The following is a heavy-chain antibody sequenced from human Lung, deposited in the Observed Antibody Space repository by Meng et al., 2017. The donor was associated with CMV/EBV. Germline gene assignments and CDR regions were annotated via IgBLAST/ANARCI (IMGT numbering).Heavy chain of an antibody. CDR3: ARGGNFDP. CDR2: ISTNTGTP. V-gene: IGHV7-4-1*02. J-gene: IGHJ5*02. CDR1: GYTFSTYT. D-gene: IGHD2/OR15-2a*01. Sequence: QGPRVPSGSELKKPGASGKVSCKASGYTFSTYTINWVRQAQGRGLEWMGWISTNTGTPTYTQGFTGRFVFSLDTSVSTAYLQISSLKAEDTAVYYCARGGNFDPWGQGTLVTVSS.